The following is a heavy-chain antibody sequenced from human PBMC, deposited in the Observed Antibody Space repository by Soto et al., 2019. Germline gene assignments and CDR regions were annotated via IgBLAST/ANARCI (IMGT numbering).Heavy chain of an antibody. Sequence: QVQLEQSGSEVKKSGSSVKVSCKASGYSFSSHAITWVRQAPGQGLEWMGGIIPVFGTPSYAQKFQGRVTISADKSTNTFYLELRSLRSEDTVVYYCARGGALSTSWYWGDGLDSWGQGTQVNVSS. J-gene: IGHJ4*02. V-gene: IGHV1-69*06. CDR3: ARGGALSTSWYWGDGLDS. D-gene: IGHD6-13*01. CDR1: GYSFSSHA. CDR2: IIPVFGTP.